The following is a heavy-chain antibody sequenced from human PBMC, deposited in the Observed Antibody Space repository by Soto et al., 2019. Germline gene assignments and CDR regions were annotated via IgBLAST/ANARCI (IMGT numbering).Heavy chain of an antibody. CDR2: ISAHNGNT. J-gene: IGHJ4*02. CDR1: GYTFTSYG. V-gene: IGHV1-18*01. D-gene: IGHD1-1*01. Sequence: QVHLGQSGAEVKKPGASVKVSCKASGYTFTSYGITWVRQAPGQGLEWMGWISAHNGNTDYAQKLQGRVIVTRDTSTSTAYMELRRLRSDGTAVYYSARGRYGDYWGQGALVTVSS. CDR3: ARGRYGDY.